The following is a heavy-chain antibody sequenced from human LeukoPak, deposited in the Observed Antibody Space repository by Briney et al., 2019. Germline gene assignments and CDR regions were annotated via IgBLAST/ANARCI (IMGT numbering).Heavy chain of an antibody. Sequence: SETLSLTCTVSGGSISSGDYYWSWIRQPPGKGLEWIGYIYYSGSTYYNPSLKNRVTISVDTSKNQFSLKLSSVTAADTAVYYCARVTSNYYYDSSGYYFGWLRWFDHWGQGTLVTVSS. CDR3: ARVTSNYYYDSSGYYFGWLRWFDH. CDR2: IYYSGST. J-gene: IGHJ5*02. V-gene: IGHV4-30-4*01. D-gene: IGHD3-22*01. CDR1: GGSISSGDYY.